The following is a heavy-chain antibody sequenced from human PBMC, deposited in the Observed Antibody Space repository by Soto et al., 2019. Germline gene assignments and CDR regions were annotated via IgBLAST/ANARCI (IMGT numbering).Heavy chain of an antibody. CDR1: GFTFSMYS. D-gene: IGHD2-21*02. Sequence: LRLSCEVSGFTFSMYSMSWVRQSPGKGLEWVAKIPQDGVDGHYADSVKGRFTISRDNGKNSLYLQLNNLRAEDTAVYYCARDHLILPAHDLFYGSDVWGRGATVTVSS. CDR2: IPQDGVDG. J-gene: IGHJ6*02. CDR3: ARDHLILPAHDLFYGSDV. V-gene: IGHV3-7*03.